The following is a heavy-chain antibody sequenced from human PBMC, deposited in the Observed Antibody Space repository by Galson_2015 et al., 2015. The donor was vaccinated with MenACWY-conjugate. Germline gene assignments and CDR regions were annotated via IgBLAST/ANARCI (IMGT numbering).Heavy chain of an antibody. CDR1: GASISTDY. V-gene: IGHV4-59*01. CDR2: IHYSGST. CDR3: ARWVAVKMIEY. J-gene: IGHJ4*02. Sequence: ETLSLTCSVSGASISTDYWSWIRQPPGKGLELIGYIHYSGSTKYNPCLKTRITMSLETSENQFSLKLSSVTAADTAVYYCARWVAVKMIEYCGQGTLVTVSS. D-gene: IGHD6-19*01.